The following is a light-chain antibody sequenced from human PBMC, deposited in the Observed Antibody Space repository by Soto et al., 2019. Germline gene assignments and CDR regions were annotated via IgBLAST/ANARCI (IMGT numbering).Light chain of an antibody. Sequence: EIVLTQSPGTLSLSPGEGATLSCRASQSISSNFLAWYQQKPGQAPRLLIYGASTRDTGIPARFSGSGSGTEFTLTISSLQSEDFAVYHCQQYNKWPPTFGQGTKVDIK. CDR3: QQYNKWPPT. CDR1: QSISSNF. J-gene: IGKJ1*01. CDR2: GAS. V-gene: IGKV3-15*01.